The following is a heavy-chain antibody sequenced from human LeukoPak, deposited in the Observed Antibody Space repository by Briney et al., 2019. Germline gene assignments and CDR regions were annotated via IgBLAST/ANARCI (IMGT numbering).Heavy chain of an antibody. CDR2: ISGSGGST. CDR3: AKLSLGATYYFDY. CDR1: GFTFKSYS. V-gene: IGHV3-23*01. J-gene: IGHJ4*02. Sequence: GGSLRLPCAASGFTFKSYSMNWVRQAPGKGLEWVSAISGSGGSTYYADSVKGRFTISRDNSKNTLYLQMNSLRAEDTAVYYCAKLSLGATYYFDYWGQGTLVTVSS. D-gene: IGHD1-26*01.